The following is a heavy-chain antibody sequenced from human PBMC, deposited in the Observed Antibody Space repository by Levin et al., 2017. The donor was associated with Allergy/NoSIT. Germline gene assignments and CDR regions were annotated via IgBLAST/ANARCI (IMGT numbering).Heavy chain of an antibody. Sequence: PLASVKVSCKASGYTFTSYYMHWVRQAPGQGLEWMGIINPSGGSTSYAQKFQGRVTMTRDTSTSTVYMELSSLRSEDTAVYYCARDPRFGQWLVLHQRYYYMDVWGKGTTVTVSS. J-gene: IGHJ6*03. D-gene: IGHD6-19*01. CDR2: INPSGGST. V-gene: IGHV1-46*01. CDR1: GYTFTSYY. CDR3: ARDPRFGQWLVLHQRYYYMDV.